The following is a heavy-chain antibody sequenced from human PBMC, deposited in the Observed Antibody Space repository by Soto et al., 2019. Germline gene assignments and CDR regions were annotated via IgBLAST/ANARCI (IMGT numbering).Heavy chain of an antibody. CDR3: AITTSTVSYWFDP. D-gene: IGHD4-4*01. J-gene: IGHJ5*02. V-gene: IGHV3-7*03. Sequence: AGGSLRLSCAASGFSFSGYWMSWVRQAPGKGPEWVANIKEDGTEQHYVDSVKGRFTISRDNSENSLFLQMNNLRAEDSAIYYCAITTSTVSYWFDPWGPGTQVTVS. CDR2: IKEDGTEQ. CDR1: GFSFSGYW.